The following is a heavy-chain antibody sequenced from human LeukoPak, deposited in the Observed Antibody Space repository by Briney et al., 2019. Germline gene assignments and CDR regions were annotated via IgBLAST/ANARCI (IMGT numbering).Heavy chain of an antibody. CDR3: ARDRRGVTTPWGAFDI. CDR1: GFTFSDYY. V-gene: IGHV3-11*01. D-gene: IGHD4-17*01. CDR2: ISSSGSTI. Sequence: GGSLRLSCAASGFTFSDYYMSWIRQAPGKGLEWVSYISSSGSTIYYADSVKGRFTISRDNAKNSLYLQMNSLRAEDTAVYYCARDRRGVTTPWGAFDIWGQGTMVTVSS. J-gene: IGHJ3*02.